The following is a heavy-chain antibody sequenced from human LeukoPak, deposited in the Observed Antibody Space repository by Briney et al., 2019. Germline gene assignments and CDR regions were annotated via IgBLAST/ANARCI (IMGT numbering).Heavy chain of an antibody. D-gene: IGHD2-2*01. J-gene: IGHJ4*02. CDR1: GFTFSSYS. CDR2: ISSSSSYI. Sequence: GGSLRLSCAASGFTFSSYSMNWVRQAPGKGLEWVSSISSSSSYIYYADSVKGRFTISRDNAKNSLYLQMNSLRAEDTAVYYCARGTLVVPAAKRGSKNYYFDYWGQGTLVTVSS. CDR3: ARGTLVVPAAKRGSKNYYFDY. V-gene: IGHV3-21*01.